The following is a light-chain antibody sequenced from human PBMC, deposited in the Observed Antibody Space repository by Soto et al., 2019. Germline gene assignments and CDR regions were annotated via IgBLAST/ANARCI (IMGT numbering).Light chain of an antibody. CDR2: EVS. Sequence: QSALTQPASVSGSPGQSITISCTGTSTDVGGYNYVSWYQHHPGKAPKLMIYEVSNRPSGVSNRFSGSKSGNTASLTISGLLAEDEADYYCSSHTSSSIIGVFGGGTKLTVL. V-gene: IGLV2-14*01. CDR1: STDVGGYNY. CDR3: SSHTSSSIIGV. J-gene: IGLJ2*01.